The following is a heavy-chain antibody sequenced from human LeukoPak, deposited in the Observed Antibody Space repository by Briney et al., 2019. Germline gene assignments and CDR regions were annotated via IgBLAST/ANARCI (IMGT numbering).Heavy chain of an antibody. J-gene: IGHJ4*02. D-gene: IGHD4-17*01. V-gene: IGHV3-49*04. Sequence: PGGSLRLSCIASGFTFGDYGVHWVRQAPGKGLEWIGFIKSRTYGGTTEYAASVKGRFTISRDDSKSIAYLQMNSLKTEDTAVYFCARDRDHGLDYWGQGTLVTVSS. CDR3: ARDRDHGLDY. CDR1: GFTFGDYG. CDR2: IKSRTYGGTT.